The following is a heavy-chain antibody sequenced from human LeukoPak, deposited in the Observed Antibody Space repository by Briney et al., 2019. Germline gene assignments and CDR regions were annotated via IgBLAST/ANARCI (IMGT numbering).Heavy chain of an antibody. D-gene: IGHD6-13*01. CDR1: GASISSGAYY. CDR2: IYYGGST. V-gene: IGHV4-31*03. CDR3: ARDSSTWWFDY. J-gene: IGHJ4*02. Sequence: SETLSLTCTVSGASISSGAYYWSWIRQHPGKGLECVGYIYYGGSTYYNPSLKSRVTISVDTSKNQFSLNLRSVTAADTAVYYCARDSSTWWFDYWGQGTLVTVSS.